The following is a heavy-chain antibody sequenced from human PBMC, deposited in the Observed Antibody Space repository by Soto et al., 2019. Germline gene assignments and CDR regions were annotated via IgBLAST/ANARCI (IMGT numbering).Heavy chain of an antibody. CDR2: IKQDGSEK. D-gene: IGHD1-26*01. CDR1: GFTFSSYW. CDR3: ARDALVGATDYFDY. Sequence: GGSLRLSCAASGFTFSSYWMSWVRQAPGKGLEWVANIKQDGSEKYYVDSVKGRFTISRDNAKNSLYLQMNSLRAEDTAVYYCARDALVGATDYFDYWGQGTLVTVSS. J-gene: IGHJ4*02. V-gene: IGHV3-7*03.